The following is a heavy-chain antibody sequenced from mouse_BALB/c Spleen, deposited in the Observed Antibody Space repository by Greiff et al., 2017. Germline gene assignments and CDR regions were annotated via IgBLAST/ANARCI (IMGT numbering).Heavy chain of an antibody. CDR2: ISSGGSYT. CDR1: GFTFSSYG. D-gene: IGHD2-3*01. Sequence: EVKLMESGGDLVKPGGSLKLSCAASGFTFSSYGMSWVRQTPDKRLEWVATISSGGSYTYYPDSVKGRFTISRDNAKNTLYLQMSSLKSEDTAMYYCARQKGDYDGRYYAMDYWGQGTSVTVSS. J-gene: IGHJ4*01. CDR3: ARQKGDYDGRYYAMDY. V-gene: IGHV5-6*01.